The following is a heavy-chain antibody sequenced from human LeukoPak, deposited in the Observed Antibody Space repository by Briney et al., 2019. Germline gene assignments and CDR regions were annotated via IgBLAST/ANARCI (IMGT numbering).Heavy chain of an antibody. D-gene: IGHD3-22*01. CDR3: ARLQLYYYDSSGYYFDY. V-gene: IGHV3-66*01. J-gene: IGHJ4*02. CDR1: GFTVSSNY. Sequence: GGSLRLSCAASGFTVSSNYMSWVRQAPGKGLEWVSVIYSGGSTYYADSVKGRFTISRDNAKNSLYLQMNSLRAEDTAVYYCARLQLYYYDSSGYYFDYWGQGTLVTVSS. CDR2: IYSGGST.